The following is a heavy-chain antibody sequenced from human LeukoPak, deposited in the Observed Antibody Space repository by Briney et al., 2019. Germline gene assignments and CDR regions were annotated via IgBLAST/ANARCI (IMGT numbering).Heavy chain of an antibody. CDR2: IWYDGSNE. D-gene: IGHD2-8*02. V-gene: IGHV3-33*08. Sequence: GRSLRLSCTASGFTFSSYTMHWVRQAPGKGLEWVAVIWYDGSNEYYADSVKGRFTISRDNSKNTLYLQMNSLRAEDTAIYYCARDWPTGALDYWSQGTLVTVSS. J-gene: IGHJ4*02. CDR1: GFTFSSYT. CDR3: ARDWPTGALDY.